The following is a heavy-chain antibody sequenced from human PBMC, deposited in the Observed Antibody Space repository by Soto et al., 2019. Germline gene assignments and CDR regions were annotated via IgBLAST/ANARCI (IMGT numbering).Heavy chain of an antibody. D-gene: IGHD4-17*01. CDR2: ISYDGSNK. V-gene: IGHV3-30-3*01. CDR1: GFTFSSYA. J-gene: IGHJ5*02. CDR3: ASLGTTVVTLLNWFDP. Sequence: QVQLVESGGGVVQPGRSLRLSCAASGFTFSSYAMHWVRQAPGKGLEWVAVISYDGSNKYYADSVKGRFTISRDNSKNKLYLQMNSLRAEDTAVYYCASLGTTVVTLLNWFDPWGQGTLVTVSS.